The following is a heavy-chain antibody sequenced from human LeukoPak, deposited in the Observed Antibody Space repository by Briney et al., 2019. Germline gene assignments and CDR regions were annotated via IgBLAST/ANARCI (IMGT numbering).Heavy chain of an antibody. CDR2: INPNSGGT. CDR1: GYTFTGYY. CDR3: ARSADYYGSGSYPWDAFDI. J-gene: IGHJ3*02. V-gene: IGHV1-2*04. Sequence: ASVKVSCKASGYTFTGYYMHWVRQAPGQGLEWMGWINPNSGGTNYAQKFQGWVTMTRDTSISTAYMELSRLRSDDTAVYYCARSADYYGSGSYPWDAFDIWGQGTMVTVSS. D-gene: IGHD3-10*01.